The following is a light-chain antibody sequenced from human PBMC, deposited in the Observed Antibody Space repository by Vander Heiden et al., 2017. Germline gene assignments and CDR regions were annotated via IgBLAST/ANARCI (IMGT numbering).Light chain of an antibody. CDR1: QGISSA. CDR3: QQFNSYRIT. V-gene: IGKV1-13*02. J-gene: IGKJ5*01. Sequence: TELTQSPSSLSASAGDRVTIASRASQGISSALVWYQQKPGKAPRLLIYDASSRESGIPSRFSGSGSGTDYTLTISSLQPEDFATYYCQQFNSYRITFGQGTQVEIK. CDR2: DAS.